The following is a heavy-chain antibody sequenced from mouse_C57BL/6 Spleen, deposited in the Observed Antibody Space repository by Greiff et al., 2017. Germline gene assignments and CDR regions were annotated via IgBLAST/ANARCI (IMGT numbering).Heavy chain of an antibody. CDR1: GYTFTSYW. Sequence: QVQLQQPGAELVKPGASVKLSCKASGYTFTSYWMHWVKQRPGQGLEWIGRIHPSDSDTNYNQKFKGKATVTVDKSSSKAYMQLSSLTSEASAVYYGAIWGYGSIHYYSMDYWGQGTSVTVSS. D-gene: IGHD1-1*01. V-gene: IGHV1-74*01. CDR2: IHPSDSDT. J-gene: IGHJ4*01. CDR3: AIWGYGSIHYYSMDY.